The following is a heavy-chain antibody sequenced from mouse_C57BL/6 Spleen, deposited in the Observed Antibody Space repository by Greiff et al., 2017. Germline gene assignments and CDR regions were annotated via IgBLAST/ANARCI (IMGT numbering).Heavy chain of an antibody. J-gene: IGHJ4*01. CDR2: ISYSGST. CDR3: ARRDSSGYGDYYAMDY. CDR1: GYSITSGYD. Sequence: EVHLVESGPGMVKPSQSLSLTCTVTGYSITSGYDWHWIRHFPGNKLEWMGYISYSGSTNYNPSLKSRISITHDTSKNHFFLKLNSVTTEDTATYYCARRDSSGYGDYYAMDYWGQGTSVTVSS. D-gene: IGHD3-2*02. V-gene: IGHV3-1*01.